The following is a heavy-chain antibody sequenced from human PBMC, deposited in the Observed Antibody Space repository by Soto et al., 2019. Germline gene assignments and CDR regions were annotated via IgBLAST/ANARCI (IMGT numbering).Heavy chain of an antibody. CDR3: AREDIGYCGGSTCLGFDS. D-gene: IGHD2-21*01. CDR1: GGIFNNNA. Sequence: QVQLVQSGAEVKMPGSSVRVSCKASGGIFNNNAFSWVRQAPGQGLEWMGGITPIIDTPTYAQRFQDRVTFSADESTSTAYMELGSLTPEDSAVYFCAREDIGYCGGSTCLGFDSWGQGTMVLVSS. J-gene: IGHJ4*02. V-gene: IGHV1-69*01. CDR2: ITPIIDTP.